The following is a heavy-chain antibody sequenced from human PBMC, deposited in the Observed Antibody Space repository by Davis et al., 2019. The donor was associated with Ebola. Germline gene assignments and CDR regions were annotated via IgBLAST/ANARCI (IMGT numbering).Heavy chain of an antibody. CDR3: TLLQEHL. CDR1: GFTFSSYG. V-gene: IGHV3-33*05. Sequence: PGGSLRLSCAASGFTFSSYGMHWVRQAPGKGLEWVAVISYDGSYKFYADSVKGRITISRDNSKNTLLLQMSSLHQGPIGLPPGTLLQEHLWG. CDR2: ISYDGSYK. J-gene: IGHJ6*01.